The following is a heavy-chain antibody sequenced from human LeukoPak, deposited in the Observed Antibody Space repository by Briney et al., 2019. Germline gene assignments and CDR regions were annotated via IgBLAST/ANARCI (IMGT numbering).Heavy chain of an antibody. D-gene: IGHD1-26*01. CDR2: INHSGST. CDR1: GGSFSGYY. CDR3: ARDGVGATTD. Sequence: PSETLSLTCAVYGGSFSGYYWSWIRQPPGKGLEWIGEINHSGSTNYSPSLKSRVTISVDTSKNQFSLKLSSVTAADTAVYYCARDGVGATTDWGQGTLVTVSS. J-gene: IGHJ4*02. V-gene: IGHV4-34*01.